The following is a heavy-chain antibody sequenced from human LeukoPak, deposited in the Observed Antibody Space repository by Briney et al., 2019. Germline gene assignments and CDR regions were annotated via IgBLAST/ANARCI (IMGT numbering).Heavy chain of an antibody. V-gene: IGHV3-73*01. CDR1: GFTFSGSA. J-gene: IGHJ6*02. Sequence: GGSLRLSCAASGFTFSGSAMHWVRQASGKGLEWVGRIRSKANSYATAYAASVKGRFTISRDDSKNTAYLQMNSLKTEDTAVYYRTKAATVTTMGVRSYYGMDVGGQGTTVTVSS. CDR3: TKAATVTTMGVRSYYGMDV. CDR2: IRSKANSYAT. D-gene: IGHD4-17*01.